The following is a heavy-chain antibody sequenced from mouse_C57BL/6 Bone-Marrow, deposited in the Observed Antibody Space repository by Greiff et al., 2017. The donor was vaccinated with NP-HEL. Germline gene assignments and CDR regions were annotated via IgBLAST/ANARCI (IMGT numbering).Heavy chain of an antibody. CDR1: GFTFSSYG. CDR3: ARRVSGAWFAY. V-gene: IGHV5-6*02. D-gene: IGHD4-1*01. CDR2: ISSGGSYT. Sequence: EVKLVESGGDLVKPGGSLKLSCAASGFTFSSYGMSWVRQTPDKRLEWVATISSGGSYTYYPDSVKGRFTISRDNAKNTLYLQMSSLTSEDTAMYYCARRVSGAWFAYWGQGTLVTVSA. J-gene: IGHJ3*01.